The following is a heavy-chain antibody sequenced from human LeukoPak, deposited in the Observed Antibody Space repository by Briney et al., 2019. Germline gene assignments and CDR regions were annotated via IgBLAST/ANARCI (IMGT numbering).Heavy chain of an antibody. CDR2: VHLNGRT. CDR3: ARGLGGSSGCFGY. CDR1: GGSISATNW. D-gene: IGHD6-19*01. V-gene: IGHV4-4*02. Sequence: SETLSLTCDVSGGSISATNWWTWIRQPPGGGLEWIGEVHLNGRTHYSPSLESRVTMSADMSENHISLQLTSVTAADTAVYYCARGLGGSSGCFGYWGQGTLVTVSS. J-gene: IGHJ4*02.